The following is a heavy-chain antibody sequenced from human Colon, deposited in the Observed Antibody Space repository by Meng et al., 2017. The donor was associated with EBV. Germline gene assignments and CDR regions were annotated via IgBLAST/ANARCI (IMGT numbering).Heavy chain of an antibody. CDR2: IYYSGST. Sequence: QVQLQESGPGLVKPSXXLSLNCTVSGGSVSSGGYYWTWIRQHPGKGLEWFGHIYYSGSTFYNPSLKRRVIISIDTSKNQFSLKLSSVTAADTAVYYCARAEYYNWFDPWGQGTLVTVSS. CDR3: ARAEYYNWFDP. D-gene: IGHD1-14*01. V-gene: IGHV4-31*03. J-gene: IGHJ5*02. CDR1: GGSVSSGGYY.